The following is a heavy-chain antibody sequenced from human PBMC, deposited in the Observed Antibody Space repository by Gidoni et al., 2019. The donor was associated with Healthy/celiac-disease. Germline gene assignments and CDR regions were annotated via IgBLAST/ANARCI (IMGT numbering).Heavy chain of an antibody. Sequence: QVQLVQSGAEVKKPGSSVQFSCKASGVPFSSYTSSWVPQAPGQGLEWLGRIIPILGIANYAQKFQGRVTITADKSTSTAYMELSSLRSEDTAVYYCARVNTHYYGMDVWGQGTTVTVSS. D-gene: IGHD2-2*02. V-gene: IGHV1-69*02. CDR3: ARVNTHYYGMDV. J-gene: IGHJ6*02. CDR1: GVPFSSYT. CDR2: IIPILGIA.